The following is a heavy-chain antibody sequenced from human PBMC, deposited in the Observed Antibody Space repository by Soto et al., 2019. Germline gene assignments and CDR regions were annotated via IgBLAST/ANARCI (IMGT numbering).Heavy chain of an antibody. CDR1: GFTVSSNY. Sequence: EVQLVESGGGLVQPGGSLRLSCAASGFTVSSNYMSWVRQAPGKGLEWVSVIYSGGSTYYADSVKGRFTISRDNSKNTLYLHMNRLIGEDTAVYCCARRYGSGSYRYWGQGTLVMVSS. V-gene: IGHV3-66*01. CDR3: ARRYGSGSYRY. J-gene: IGHJ1*01. CDR2: IYSGGST. D-gene: IGHD6-19*01.